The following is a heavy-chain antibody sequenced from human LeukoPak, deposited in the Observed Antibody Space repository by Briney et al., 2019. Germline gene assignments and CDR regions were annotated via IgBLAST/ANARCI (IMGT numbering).Heavy chain of an antibody. CDR2: ISGSGDNT. D-gene: IGHD6-19*01. V-gene: IGHV3-23*01. CDR1: GFTFSSDA. J-gene: IGHJ4*02. CDR3: AKDQWSL. Sequence: GGSLRLSCAASGFTFSSDAMNWVRQAPGKGLEWVSAISGSGDNTYYADSVKGRFTISRDNSKNTLYLQMDSLRAEDTAVYYRAKDQWSLWGQGTLVTVSS.